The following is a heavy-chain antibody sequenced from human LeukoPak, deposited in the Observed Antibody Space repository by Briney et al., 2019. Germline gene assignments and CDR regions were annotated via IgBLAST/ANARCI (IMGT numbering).Heavy chain of an antibody. J-gene: IGHJ5*02. CDR3: ARDKYSSSWYEGFDP. D-gene: IGHD6-13*01. CDR2: ISSSSSYI. Sequence: GGSLRLSCAASGFTFSSYSMNWVRQAPGKGLEWVSYISSSSSYIYYADSVKGRFTISRDNAKNSLYLQMNSLRAEDTAVYYCARDKYSSSWYEGFDPWGQGTLVTVSS. CDR1: GFTFSSYS. V-gene: IGHV3-21*05.